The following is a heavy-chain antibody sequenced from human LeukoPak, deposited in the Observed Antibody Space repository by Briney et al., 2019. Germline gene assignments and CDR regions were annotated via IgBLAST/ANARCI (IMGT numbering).Heavy chain of an antibody. CDR2: ISGSGGYT. CDR3: AKGSGEYYHYGMDV. CDR1: GFTFSSYA. D-gene: IGHD2-15*01. V-gene: IGHV3-23*01. Sequence: PGGSLRLSCAASGFTFSSYAMSWVRQAPGKGLEWVSDISGSGGYTYYADSVKGRFTISRDNSKNTLYLQMNSLRVEDTAEYHCAKGSGEYYHYGMDVWGQGTTVTVSS. J-gene: IGHJ6*02.